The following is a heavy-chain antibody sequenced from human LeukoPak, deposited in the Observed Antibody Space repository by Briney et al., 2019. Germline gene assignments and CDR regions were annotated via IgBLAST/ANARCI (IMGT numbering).Heavy chain of an antibody. J-gene: IGHJ6*03. Sequence: ASVKVSCKTSGYSFTNYNLHWVRQAPGQRLEWMGIIKPSGGDTNYAQKFQGRVFMTRDTSTSTVYMELRSLRSDDTAMYYCARVRAVAHYYYYMDVRGKGTTVTISS. V-gene: IGHV1-46*01. CDR1: GYSFTNYN. CDR2: IKPSGGDT. CDR3: ARVRAVAHYYYYMDV. D-gene: IGHD6-19*01.